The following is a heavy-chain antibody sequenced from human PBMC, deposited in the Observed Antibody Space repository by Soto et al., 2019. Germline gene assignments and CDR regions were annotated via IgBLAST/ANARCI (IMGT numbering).Heavy chain of an antibody. CDR1: GSSLSTSGMR. Sequence: SGPTLVNPTQTLTLTCTFSGSSLSTSGMRVSWIRQPPGKALEWLARIDWDDDKFYSTSLKTRLTISKDTSKNQVVLTMTNMDPVDTATYYCARSNCSSTSCPFDPWGQGTLVTVSS. CDR3: ARSNCSSTSCPFDP. V-gene: IGHV2-70*04. CDR2: IDWDDDK. J-gene: IGHJ5*02. D-gene: IGHD2-2*01.